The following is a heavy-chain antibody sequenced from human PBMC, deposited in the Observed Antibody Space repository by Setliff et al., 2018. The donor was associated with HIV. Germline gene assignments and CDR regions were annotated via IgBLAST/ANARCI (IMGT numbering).Heavy chain of an antibody. CDR2: IYYTGST. CDR1: GVSTSSSTYY. D-gene: IGHD1-26*01. V-gene: IGHV4-61*05. CDR3: ARRRPPPSGLYSAYYMDV. Sequence: SETLSLTCSVSGVSTSSSTYYWGWIRQPPGKGLEWIGYIYYTGSTNYNPSLKSRVTIGVDTSKNQFSLKLTSVTAADAAVYYCARRRPPPSGLYSAYYMDVWGTGTTVTVSS. J-gene: IGHJ6*03.